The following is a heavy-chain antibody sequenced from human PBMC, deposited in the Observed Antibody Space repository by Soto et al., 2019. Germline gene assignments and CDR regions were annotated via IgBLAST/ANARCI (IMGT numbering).Heavy chain of an antibody. Sequence: GASVKVSCKASGYTFTNYDINWVRQATGQGLEWMGWMNPSNGNTGYAQKFQGRVTMTRDTSISTAYMELSSLTSEDTAVYYCARFVRHQLPTIDYWGQGALVTVSS. CDR2: MNPSNGNT. CDR3: ARFVRHQLPTIDY. V-gene: IGHV1-8*01. J-gene: IGHJ4*02. CDR1: GYTFTNYD. D-gene: IGHD1-26*01.